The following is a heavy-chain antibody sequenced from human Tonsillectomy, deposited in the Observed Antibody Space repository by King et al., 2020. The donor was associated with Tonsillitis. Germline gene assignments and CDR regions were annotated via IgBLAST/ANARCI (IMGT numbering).Heavy chain of an antibody. CDR1: GGTFSKYA. V-gene: IGHV1-69*06. D-gene: IGHD3-16*02. Sequence: VQLVQSGAEVKKPGSSVKVSCKASGGTFSKYAISWVRQAPGQGLEWVGGIIPIFGTTNYAQKFQDRVTITADTFTNTAYMELTSLKSDDTAVFYCARESGGFFEDAFDIWGQGTMVTVSS. J-gene: IGHJ3*02. CDR3: ARESGGFFEDAFDI. CDR2: IIPIFGTT.